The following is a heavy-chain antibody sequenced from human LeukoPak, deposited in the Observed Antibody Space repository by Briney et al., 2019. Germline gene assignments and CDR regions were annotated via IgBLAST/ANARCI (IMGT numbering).Heavy chain of an antibody. CDR3: AAARGHYYDSSGYWGDY. CDR1: GYTFTSYG. J-gene: IGHJ4*02. Sequence: GASVKVSCKASGYTFTSYGISWVRQAPGQGLEWMGWISAYNGNTNYARKLQGRVTMTTDTSTSTAYMELRSLRSDDTAVYYCAAARGHYYDSSGYWGDYWGQGTLVTVSS. V-gene: IGHV1-18*01. CDR2: ISAYNGNT. D-gene: IGHD3-22*01.